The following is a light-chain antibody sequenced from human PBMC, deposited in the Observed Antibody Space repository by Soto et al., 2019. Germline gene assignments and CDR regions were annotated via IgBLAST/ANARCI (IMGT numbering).Light chain of an antibody. CDR1: QSVGSY. CDR2: GAS. Sequence: EIVFTQSPATLSLSPGERATLSCRASQSVGSYLAWYQQKPGQAPRLLIYGASNRAPGIPARFSGSGSGTDFTLTISSLEPEDFAVYHCLQRSIGFTFGPGTKVDIK. V-gene: IGKV3-11*01. J-gene: IGKJ3*01. CDR3: LQRSIGFT.